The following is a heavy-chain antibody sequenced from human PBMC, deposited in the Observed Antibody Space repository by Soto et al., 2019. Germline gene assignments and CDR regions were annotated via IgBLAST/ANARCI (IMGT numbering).Heavy chain of an antibody. D-gene: IGHD2-8*01. CDR3: ARDLVEVYCSNYLLSPSYYNYGMDV. Sequence: SVKVSCKASGGTFSSYAISWVRQAPGQGLEWMGGIIPIFGTANYAQKFQGRVTITADESTSTAYMELSSLRSEDAAVYYCARDLVEVYCSNYLLSPSYYNYGMDVWGQGTTVTGSS. CDR2: IIPIFGTA. V-gene: IGHV1-69*13. J-gene: IGHJ6*02. CDR1: GGTFSSYA.